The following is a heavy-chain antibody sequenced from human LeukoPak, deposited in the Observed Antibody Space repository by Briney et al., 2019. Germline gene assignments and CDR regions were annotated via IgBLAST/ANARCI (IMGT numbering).Heavy chain of an antibody. CDR2: ISYDGSNK. Sequence: PGGSLRLSCAASGFTFSSYAMHWVRQAPGKGLEWVAVISYDGSNKYYADSVKGQFTISRDNSKNTLYLQMNSLRAEDTAVYYCARKEILYYYGMDVWGQGTTVTVSS. J-gene: IGHJ6*02. V-gene: IGHV3-30*04. CDR1: GFTFSSYA. CDR3: ARKEILYYYGMDV. D-gene: IGHD5-24*01.